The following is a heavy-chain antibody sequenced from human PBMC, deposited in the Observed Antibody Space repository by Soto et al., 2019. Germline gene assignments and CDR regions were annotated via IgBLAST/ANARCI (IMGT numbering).Heavy chain of an antibody. J-gene: IGHJ5*02. CDR1: GFTFSNYW. CDR2: IREDGGDK. V-gene: IGHV3-7*01. Sequence: PGGSLRLSCAASGFTFSNYWMSWVRQAPGKGLEWVTNIREDGGDKSYVDSVRGRFTISRDNAKNSLYLQMNSLRAEDTAVYYCARDISRGCFDPWGQGTLVTVSS. D-gene: IGHD3-9*01. CDR3: ARDISRGCFDP.